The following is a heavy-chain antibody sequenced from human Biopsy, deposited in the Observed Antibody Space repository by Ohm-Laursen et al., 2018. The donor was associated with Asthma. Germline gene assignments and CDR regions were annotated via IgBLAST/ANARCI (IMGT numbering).Heavy chain of an antibody. CDR1: GYTLNSAG. CDR2: ISVYNGNT. D-gene: IGHD3-10*01. CDR3: ARAVDYSHYYGIDV. Sequence: ATVKISCKTSGYTLNSAGITWVRQAPGQGLEWMGWISVYNGNTKVAQKLQDRVTMITDTSTSTAYMELRSLRSDDTAVYLCARAVDYSHYYGIDVWGQGTTVTVS. J-gene: IGHJ6*02. V-gene: IGHV1-18*01.